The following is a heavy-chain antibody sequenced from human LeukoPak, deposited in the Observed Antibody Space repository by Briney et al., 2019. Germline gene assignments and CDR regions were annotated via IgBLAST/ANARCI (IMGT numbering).Heavy chain of an antibody. J-gene: IGHJ4*02. CDR2: IYYSGST. V-gene: IGHV4-30-4*08. D-gene: IGHD3-3*01. Sequence: SSETLSLTXTVSGGSISSGDYYWSWIRQPPGKGLEWIGYIYYSGSTYYNPSLKSRVTISVDTSKNQFSLKLSSVTAADTAVYYCARVSDVLRFLEWAYVDYWGQGTLVTVSS. CDR3: ARVSDVLRFLEWAYVDY. CDR1: GGSISSGDYY.